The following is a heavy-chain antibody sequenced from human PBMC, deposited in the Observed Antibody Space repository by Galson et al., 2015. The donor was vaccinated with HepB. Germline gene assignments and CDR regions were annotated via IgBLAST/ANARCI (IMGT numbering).Heavy chain of an antibody. D-gene: IGHD5-24*01. CDR3: ARVGGYNKAFDI. V-gene: IGHV1-46*01. CDR1: GYTFTSYY. J-gene: IGHJ3*02. CDR2: INPSGGST. Sequence: SVKVSCKASGYTFTSYYMHWVRQAPGQGLEWMGIINPSGGSTSYAQKFEGRVTMTRDTSTSTAYMELSSLRSEDTAVYYCARVGGYNKAFDIWGQGTMVTVSS.